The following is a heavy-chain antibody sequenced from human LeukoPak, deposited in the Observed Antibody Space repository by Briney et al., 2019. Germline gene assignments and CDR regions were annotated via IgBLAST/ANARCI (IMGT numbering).Heavy chain of an antibody. CDR3: ARSPSYYYDSSGYYSY. V-gene: IGHV3-33*01. CDR2: IWYDGSNK. J-gene: IGHJ4*02. CDR1: GFTFSSYG. Sequence: GGSLRLSCAASGFTFSSYGMHWVRQAPGKGLEWVAVIWYDGSNKYNADSVKGRFTISRDNSKNTLYLQMNSLRAEDTAAYYCARSPSYYYDSSGYYSYWGQGTLVTVSS. D-gene: IGHD3-22*01.